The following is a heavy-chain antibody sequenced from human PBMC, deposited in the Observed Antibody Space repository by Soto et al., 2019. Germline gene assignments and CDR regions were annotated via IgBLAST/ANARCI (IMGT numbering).Heavy chain of an antibody. Sequence: PSQTLSLTCAISGDSVSSNSAAWNWIRQSPSRGLEWLGRTYYRSEWYNDYAVSVKSRITINPDTSKNQFSLQLNSVTPEDTAVYYCARDPHSSGWYVKSAFDYWGQGTLVTVSS. D-gene: IGHD6-19*01. V-gene: IGHV6-1*01. J-gene: IGHJ4*02. CDR3: ARDPHSSGWYVKSAFDY. CDR1: GDSVSSNSAA. CDR2: TYYRSEWYN.